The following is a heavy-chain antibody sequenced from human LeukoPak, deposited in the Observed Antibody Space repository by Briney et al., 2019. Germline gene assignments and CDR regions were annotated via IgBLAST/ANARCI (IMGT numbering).Heavy chain of an antibody. CDR1: GYTFNGYY. CDR3: ARLMTTVITPDY. D-gene: IGHD4-11*01. Sequence: ASVKVSCKASGYTFNGYYLHWERQAPGQGLEWMGWINPNSGGTNYAQKFQGRVTMTRDTSISTAYMELSRLRSDDTAVYYCARLMTTVITPDYWGQGTLVTVSS. J-gene: IGHJ4*02. V-gene: IGHV1-2*02. CDR2: INPNSGGT.